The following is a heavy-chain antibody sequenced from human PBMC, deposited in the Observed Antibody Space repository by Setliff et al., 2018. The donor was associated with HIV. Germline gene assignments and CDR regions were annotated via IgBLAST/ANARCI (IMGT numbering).Heavy chain of an antibody. D-gene: IGHD3-22*01. J-gene: IGHJ5*02. Sequence: PSETLSLTCTVSGGSISRDSFHWGWFRQPPGEGLEWIGSIYYSGTTYYAPSLETRLTISVDTSTNQFSLKLTSVTAADTAMYFCAGDSGYPSNWFDPWGQGILVTVSS. V-gene: IGHV4-39*02. CDR3: AGDSGYPSNWFDP. CDR2: IYYSGTT. CDR1: GGSISRDSFH.